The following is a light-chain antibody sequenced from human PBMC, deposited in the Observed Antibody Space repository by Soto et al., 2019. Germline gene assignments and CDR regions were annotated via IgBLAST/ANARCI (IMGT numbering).Light chain of an antibody. CDR2: KAS. CDR1: QSISSW. CDR3: QQYYSYPRT. V-gene: IGKV1-5*03. J-gene: IGKJ1*01. Sequence: EMHRKKAPSSLCAAVGDRVIITRRASQSISSWLAWYQQKPGRAPKLLIYKASSLESGVPSRFSGSGSGTDFTLTISCLQSEDFATYYCQQYYSYPRTFGQRTKADI.